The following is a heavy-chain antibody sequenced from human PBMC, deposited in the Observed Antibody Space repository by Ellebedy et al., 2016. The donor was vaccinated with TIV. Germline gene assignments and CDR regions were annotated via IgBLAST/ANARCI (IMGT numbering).Heavy chain of an antibody. Sequence: GESLKISCSASGFTFSSYAMHWVRQAPGKGLEYVSAISSNGGSTYYADSVKGRFTISRDNSKNTLYLQMNSLRAEDTAVYYCARGRGWGYLTDAFDIWGQGTMVTVSS. D-gene: IGHD3-10*01. CDR2: ISSNGGST. CDR1: GFTFSSYA. CDR3: ARGRGWGYLTDAFDI. J-gene: IGHJ3*02. V-gene: IGHV3-64*04.